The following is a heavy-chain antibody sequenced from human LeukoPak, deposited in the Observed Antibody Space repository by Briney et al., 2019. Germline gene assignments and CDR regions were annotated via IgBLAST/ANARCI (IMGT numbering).Heavy chain of an antibody. J-gene: IGHJ4*02. CDR3: ARGGQWLRPFDY. Sequence: SETLSLTCTVSGGSISSSSYYWGWIRQPPGKGLEWIGSIYYSGSTNYNPSLKSRVTISVDTSKNQFSLKLSSVTAADTAVYYCARGGQWLRPFDYWGQGTLVTVSS. CDR2: IYYSGST. D-gene: IGHD5-12*01. CDR1: GGSISSSSYY. V-gene: IGHV4-39*07.